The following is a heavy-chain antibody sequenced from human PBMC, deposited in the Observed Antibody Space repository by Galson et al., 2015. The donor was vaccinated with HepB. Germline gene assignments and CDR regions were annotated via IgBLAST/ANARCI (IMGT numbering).Heavy chain of an antibody. J-gene: IGHJ6*02. Sequence: SLRLSCAASGFTFDDYAMHWVRQLPGKGLEWVSGISWNSGNVGYADSVKGRFTISRDNGKNSMYLQMDSLRAEDTALYYCAKDGSSSTQYYGMHVWGQGTTVTVSS. D-gene: IGHD4-11*01. CDR2: ISWNSGNV. CDR3: AKDGSSSTQYYGMHV. V-gene: IGHV3-9*01. CDR1: GFTFDDYA.